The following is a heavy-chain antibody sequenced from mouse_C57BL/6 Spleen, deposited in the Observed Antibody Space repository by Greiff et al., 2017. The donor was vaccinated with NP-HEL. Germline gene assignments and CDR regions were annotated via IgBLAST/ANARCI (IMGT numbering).Heavy chain of an antibody. D-gene: IGHD2-4*01. Sequence: DVMLVESGGGLVQPGGSLSLSCAASGFTFTDYYMSWVRQPPGKALEWLGFIRNKANGYTTEYSASVKGRFTISRDNSKSILYLQMNALRAEDSATYYCARVVYDYDRENSFDYWGQGTTLTVSS. CDR2: IRNKANGYTT. J-gene: IGHJ2*01. CDR1: GFTFTDYY. CDR3: ARVVYDYDRENSFDY. V-gene: IGHV7-3*01.